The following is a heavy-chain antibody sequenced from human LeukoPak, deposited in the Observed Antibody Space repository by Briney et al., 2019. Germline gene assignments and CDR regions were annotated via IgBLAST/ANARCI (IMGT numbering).Heavy chain of an antibody. CDR1: GFTFHTYA. CDR3: AKELSTGSGGACGCACYWARPFDY. Sequence: GSLRLPCSTSGFTFHTYAMSWVRQPPANRLEWVSASGANCGTTFYADSVTARFTISRDNSKSTLYLQMNRLRAEDTAVYYCAKELSTGSGGACGCACYWARPFDYWGQGILVTVSS. D-gene: IGHD2-21*02. V-gene: IGHV3-23*01. J-gene: IGHJ4*02. CDR2: SGANCGTT.